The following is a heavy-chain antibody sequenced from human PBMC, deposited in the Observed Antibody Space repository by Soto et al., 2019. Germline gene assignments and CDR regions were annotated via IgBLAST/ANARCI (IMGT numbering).Heavy chain of an antibody. V-gene: IGHV3-74*01. Sequence: GGSLRLSCAASGFTFNDYWMHWVRQAPGKGLVWVSRINIDGSSITYADSVKGRFTISRDKAKSTLYLQMNSLRVEDTAVYFCARLSVSGSQTFDYWGQGALVTVSS. CDR1: GFTFNDYW. J-gene: IGHJ4*02. CDR3: ARLSVSGSQTFDY. D-gene: IGHD6-19*01. CDR2: INIDGSSI.